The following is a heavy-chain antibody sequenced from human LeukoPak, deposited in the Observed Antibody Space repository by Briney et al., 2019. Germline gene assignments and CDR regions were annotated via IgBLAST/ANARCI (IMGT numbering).Heavy chain of an antibody. V-gene: IGHV1-24*01. CDR2: FDPEDGEA. CDR3: ATGRSGSYLDYFDY. Sequence: ASVKVSCKVSGYTLTELSMHWVRQAPGKGLEWMGGFDPEDGEAIYAQKFQGRVTMTEDTSTDTAYMELSSLRSEDTAVYYCATGRSGSYLDYFDYWGQGTLVTVSS. CDR1: GYTLTELS. J-gene: IGHJ4*02. D-gene: IGHD1-26*01.